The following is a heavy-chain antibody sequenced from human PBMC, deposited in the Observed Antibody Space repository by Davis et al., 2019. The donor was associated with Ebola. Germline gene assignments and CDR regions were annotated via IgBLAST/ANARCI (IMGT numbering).Heavy chain of an antibody. CDR3: ARHTRDCSGGSCYPGWFDP. V-gene: IGHV5-51*01. CDR1: GYSFTSYW. J-gene: IGHJ5*02. D-gene: IGHD2-15*01. Sequence: GESLKISCKGSGYSFTSYWIGWVRQMPGKGLEWIGIIYPGDSDTRYSPSFQGQVTISADKSISTAYLQWSSLKASDTAMYYCARHTRDCSGGSCYPGWFDPWDQGTLVTVSS. CDR2: IYPGDSDT.